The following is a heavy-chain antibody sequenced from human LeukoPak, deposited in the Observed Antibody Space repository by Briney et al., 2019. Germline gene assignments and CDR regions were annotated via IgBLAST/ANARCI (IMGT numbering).Heavy chain of an antibody. J-gene: IGHJ6*03. D-gene: IGHD6-13*01. CDR3: ARTRGMSSSWYLGISYYYYYMDV. Sequence: GGSLRLSCAASGFTFSSYWMSWVRQAPGKGLEWVANIKQDGSEKYYVDSVKGRFTISRDNAKNSLYLRMNSLRAEDTAVYYCARTRGMSSSWYLGISYYYYYMDVWGKGTTVTVSS. CDR1: GFTFSSYW. CDR2: IKQDGSEK. V-gene: IGHV3-7*01.